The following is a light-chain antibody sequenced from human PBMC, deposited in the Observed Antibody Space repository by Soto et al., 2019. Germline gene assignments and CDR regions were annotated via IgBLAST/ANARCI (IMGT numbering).Light chain of an antibody. V-gene: IGKV3-15*01. CDR1: ETISTN. J-gene: IGKJ1*01. Sequence: EIVLTQSPATLSVSTVERATLSCLATETISTNLAWFQRKPGQPPRLLIYGSSTRATGAPDRFSGSGSGTEFTLIISSLQSEDSAVYYCQQYNSWLWTFGQGTKV. CDR2: GSS. CDR3: QQYNSWLWT.